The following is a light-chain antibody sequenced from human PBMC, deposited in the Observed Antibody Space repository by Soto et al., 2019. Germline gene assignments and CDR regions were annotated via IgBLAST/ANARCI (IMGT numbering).Light chain of an antibody. Sequence: QLVLTQPRSVSGSPGQSVTISCTGTSSDVGGYDYVSWYQQQPGTAPKLMIYDVFKRPSGVPDRFSGSKSGNTASLAISGLQPDDEAEYYCCSYAGGYSVEAFGGGTKVTVL. V-gene: IGLV2-11*01. CDR2: DVF. CDR3: CSYAGGYSVEA. J-gene: IGLJ2*01. CDR1: SSDVGGYDY.